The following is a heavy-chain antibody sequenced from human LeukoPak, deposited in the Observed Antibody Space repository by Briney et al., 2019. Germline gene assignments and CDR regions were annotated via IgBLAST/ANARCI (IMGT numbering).Heavy chain of an antibody. CDR1: GGTFSSYA. V-gene: IGHV1-69*05. CDR2: IIPIFGTA. J-gene: IGHJ3*02. CDR3: ARAYIAAAGTDAFDI. D-gene: IGHD6-13*01. Sequence: SVKVSCKASGGTFSSYAISWVRQAPGQGLEWMGGIIPIFGTANYAQKFQGRVTITTDESTSTAYMELSSLRSEDTAVYYCARAYIAAAGTDAFDIWGQGTMVTVSS.